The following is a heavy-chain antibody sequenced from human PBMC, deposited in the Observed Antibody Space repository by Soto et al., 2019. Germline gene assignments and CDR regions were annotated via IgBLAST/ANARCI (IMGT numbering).Heavy chain of an antibody. CDR1: GGSISIYY. CDR2: IYTSGST. V-gene: IGHV4-4*07. Sequence: PSETLSLTCTVSGGSISIYYWSWIRHPAGKGLEWIGRIYTSGSTNYNPSPKSRVTMSVDTSKNQFSLKLSSVTAADTAVYYCARGSSGWWGARIDYWGQGTLVTVSS. J-gene: IGHJ4*02. CDR3: ARGSSGWWGARIDY. D-gene: IGHD6-19*01.